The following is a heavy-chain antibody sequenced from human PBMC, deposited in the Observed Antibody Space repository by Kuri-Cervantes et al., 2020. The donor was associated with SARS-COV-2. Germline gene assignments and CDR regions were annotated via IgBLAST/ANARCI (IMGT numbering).Heavy chain of an antibody. CDR3: ARAAIEYYYYYHMDV. J-gene: IGHJ6*03. CDR2: ISSSSSTI. Sequence: GGSLRLSCAASGFTFSSYSMNWVRQAPGKGLEWVSYISSSSSTIYYADSVKGRFTISRDNAKNSLYLQMNSLRAEDTAVYYCARAAIEYYYYYHMDVWGKGTTVTVSS. CDR1: GFTFSSYS. V-gene: IGHV3-48*04.